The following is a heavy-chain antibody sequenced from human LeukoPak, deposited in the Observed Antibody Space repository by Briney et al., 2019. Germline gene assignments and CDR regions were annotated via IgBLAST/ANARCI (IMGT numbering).Heavy chain of an antibody. CDR2: ISYDGGGT. Sequence: GGSLRLSCAASGFTFSDYWMHWVRQTPGKGLVWVSRISYDGGGTNYADSVKGRFTIFRDNAKNTLYLQMNSLRVEDTAVYYCVRNMVRGVVYFDSWGQGALVTVSS. CDR3: VRNMVRGVVYFDS. CDR1: GFTFSDYW. J-gene: IGHJ4*02. D-gene: IGHD3-10*01. V-gene: IGHV3-74*01.